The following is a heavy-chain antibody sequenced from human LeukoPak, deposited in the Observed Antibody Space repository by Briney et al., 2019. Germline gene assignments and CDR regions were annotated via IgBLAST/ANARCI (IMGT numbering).Heavy chain of an antibody. Sequence: GRSLRLSCAASGFTFSNYAIHWIRQGPGKGLKWVAIISYDGTNKYYADSVKGRFSISRDNSKNTLYLQMNSLRPEDTAVYYCAKAVGFGEAYGMGVWGQGTTVTVSS. CDR2: ISYDGTNK. CDR1: GFTFSNYA. CDR3: AKAVGFGEAYGMGV. D-gene: IGHD3-10*01. V-gene: IGHV3-30*18. J-gene: IGHJ6*02.